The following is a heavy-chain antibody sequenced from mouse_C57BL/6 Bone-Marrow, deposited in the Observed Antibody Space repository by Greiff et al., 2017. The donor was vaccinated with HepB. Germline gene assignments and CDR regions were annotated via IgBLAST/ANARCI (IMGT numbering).Heavy chain of an antibody. D-gene: IGHD2-5*01. Sequence: EVKLMESGPGLVKPSQSLSLTCSVTGYSITSGYYWNWIRQFPGNKLEWMGYISYDGSNNYNPSLKNRISITRDTSKNQFFLKLNSVTTEDTATYYCATTIVPYWYFDVWGTGTTVTVSS. V-gene: IGHV3-6*01. CDR2: ISYDGSN. CDR1: GYSITSGYY. J-gene: IGHJ1*03. CDR3: ATTIVPYWYFDV.